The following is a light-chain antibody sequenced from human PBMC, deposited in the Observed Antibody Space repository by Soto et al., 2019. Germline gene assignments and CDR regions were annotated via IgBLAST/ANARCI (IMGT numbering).Light chain of an antibody. J-gene: IGLJ3*02. Sequence: QAVVTQEPSFSVSPGGTVTLTCGLHSGSVSTTYYPSWYQQTPGQAPRTLIYTTNTRSSGVPDRFSGSILGNKAALTITGAQADDESVYYFVLYLGSGISVFGGGTQLTVL. CDR3: VLYLGSGISV. CDR2: TTN. V-gene: IGLV8-61*01. CDR1: SGSVSTTYY.